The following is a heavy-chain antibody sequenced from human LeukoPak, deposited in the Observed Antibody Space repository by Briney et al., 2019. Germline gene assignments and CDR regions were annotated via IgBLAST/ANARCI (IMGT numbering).Heavy chain of an antibody. D-gene: IGHD1-26*01. CDR3: ARSQTRSGSPLGY. Sequence: SETLSLTCIVSGYSISSGYYWGWIRQSPGKGLEWIGNVYHTGSTYYNPSLKSRVTISVDTSKNQFSLKLSSVTAADTAVYYCARSQTRSGSPLGYWGQGTLVTVSS. CDR1: GYSISSGYY. J-gene: IGHJ4*02. CDR2: VYHTGST. V-gene: IGHV4-38-2*02.